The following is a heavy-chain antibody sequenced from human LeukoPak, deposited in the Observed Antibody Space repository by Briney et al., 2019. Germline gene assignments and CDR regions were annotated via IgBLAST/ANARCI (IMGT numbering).Heavy chain of an antibody. J-gene: IGHJ4*02. D-gene: IGHD3-10*01. CDR2: ISYDGSNK. CDR1: GFTFSSYG. V-gene: IGHV3-30*18. CDR3: AKDDGVREAGPRGYFDY. Sequence: GGSLRLSCAASGFTFSSYGMHWVRQAPGKGLEWVAVISYDGSNKYYADSVKGRFTISRDNSKNTLYLQMNSLRAEDTAVYYCAKDDGVREAGPRGYFDYWGQGTLVTVSS.